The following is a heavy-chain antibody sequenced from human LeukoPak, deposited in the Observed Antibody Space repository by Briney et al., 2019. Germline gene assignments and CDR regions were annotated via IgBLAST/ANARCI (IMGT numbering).Heavy chain of an antibody. V-gene: IGHV4-59*01. CDR3: ARDQGDRNYGMDV. D-gene: IGHD2-15*01. CDR2: IYYSGST. Sequence: SETLSLTCTVSGGSISSYYWSWIRQPPGKGLEWIGYIYYSGSTNYNPSLKSRVTISVDTSKNQFSLKLSSVTAADTAVYYCARDQGDRNYGMDVWGQGTTVTVSS. CDR1: GGSISSYY. J-gene: IGHJ6*02.